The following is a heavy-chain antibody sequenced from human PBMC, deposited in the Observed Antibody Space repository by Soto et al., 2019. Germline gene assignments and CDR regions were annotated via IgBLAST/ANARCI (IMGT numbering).Heavy chain of an antibody. V-gene: IGHV3-74*01. CDR3: ARGVRGAYGLDI. J-gene: IGHJ3*02. Sequence: EVQLVESGGGLVQPGGSLRLSCAASGLTFSSHWMHWVRQAPGKGLVWVSRIDSDGSRTNYADSVKGRFTISRDNAKNTVYLQMNSLRVEATAVYYCARGVRGAYGLDIWGQGTMVTVSS. CDR1: GLTFSSHW. CDR2: IDSDGSRT. D-gene: IGHD2-21*01.